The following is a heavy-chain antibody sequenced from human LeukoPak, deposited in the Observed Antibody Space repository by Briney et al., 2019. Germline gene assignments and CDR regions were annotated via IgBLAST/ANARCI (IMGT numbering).Heavy chain of an antibody. Sequence: GGSLRLSCAASGFTFSSYTMNWVRQPPGKGLEWDSNIGTSSTTIYYADSVKGRFTISRDNAKNSLYLQMNSLRAEDTAVYYCARSATYYYGSGSYSDYSGQGTLVTVSS. J-gene: IGHJ4*02. CDR3: ARSATYYYGSGSYSDY. D-gene: IGHD3-10*01. V-gene: IGHV3-48*04. CDR1: GFTFSSYT. CDR2: IGTSSTTI.